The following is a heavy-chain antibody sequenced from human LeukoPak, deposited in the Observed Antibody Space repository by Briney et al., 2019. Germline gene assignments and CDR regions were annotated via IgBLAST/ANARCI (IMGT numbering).Heavy chain of an antibody. CDR2: MYHNGST. J-gene: IGHJ4*02. CDR1: GGSISSISYY. D-gene: IGHD3-22*01. V-gene: IGHV4-39*07. CDR3: ARLGRERRYYYDSSGQIDY. Sequence: PSETLSLTCTVSGGSISSISYYWGWIRQPPGKGLEWIGSMYHNGSTYYNPSLKSRVTISVDTSKNQFSLKLSSVTAADTAVYYCARLGRERRYYYDSSGQIDYWGQGTLVTVSS.